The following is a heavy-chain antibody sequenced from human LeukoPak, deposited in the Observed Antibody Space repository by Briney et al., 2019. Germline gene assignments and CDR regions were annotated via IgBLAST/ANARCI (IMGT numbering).Heavy chain of an antibody. V-gene: IGHV4-4*02. CDR1: GGSISSSNW. CDR3: ARDGRSGSSYYFDY. Sequence: PSGTLSLTCAVSGGSISSSNWWSWVRHPPRKRQGLFRENNHSGSTYYNPPPKSRVTISVDKSKNQFSLKLSSVTAAGTVVYYCARDGRSGSSYYFDYWGQGTLVTVSS. CDR2: NNHSGST. D-gene: IGHD3-10*01. J-gene: IGHJ4*02.